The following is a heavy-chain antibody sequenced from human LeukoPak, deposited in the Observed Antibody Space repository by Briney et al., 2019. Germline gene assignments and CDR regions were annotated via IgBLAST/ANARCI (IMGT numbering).Heavy chain of an antibody. Sequence: GESLKISCKGSGYSFTSYWISWVRQMRGNRMAWMGRIDPSDSYTYYSPSFQGHVTISADKSISTAYLQWSSLKASDTAMYYCARRYCSSTSCYLDWFDPWGQGTLVTVSS. CDR1: GYSFTSYW. CDR2: IDPSDSYT. V-gene: IGHV5-10-1*01. CDR3: ARRYCSSTSCYLDWFDP. J-gene: IGHJ5*02. D-gene: IGHD2-2*01.